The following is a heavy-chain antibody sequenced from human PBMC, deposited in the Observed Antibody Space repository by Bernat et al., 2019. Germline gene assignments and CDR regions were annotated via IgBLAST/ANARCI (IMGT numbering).Heavy chain of an antibody. CDR1: GFTFSSYW. CDR2: IKQDGSDK. V-gene: IGHV3-7*04. D-gene: IGHD3-10*01. J-gene: IGHJ4*02. CDR3: ARYNDGSGGFFDY. Sequence: EVQLVESGGGLVQPGGSLRLSCAASGFTFSSYWMSWVRQAPGKGLEWVANIKQDGSDKYYVDSVKGRFTISRDNAKNTLYLQMNSLRAEDTAVYYCARYNDGSGGFFDYWGQGTLVTVSS.